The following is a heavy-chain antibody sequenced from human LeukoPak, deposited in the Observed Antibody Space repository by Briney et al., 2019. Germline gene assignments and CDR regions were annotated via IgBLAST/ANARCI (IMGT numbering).Heavy chain of an antibody. J-gene: IGHJ4*02. CDR3: VIWGDYDVLTGYYVPDY. D-gene: IGHD3-9*01. CDR2: ITGSGTNT. CDR1: GFTFSNYA. Sequence: GASLRLSCVASGFTFSNYAMSWARQAPGKRLEWVSAITGSGTNTYYADSVKGRFTISRDNSKNTVFLQTNSLRHEDTAIYYCVIWGDYDVLTGYYVPDYWGQGTLVTVSS. V-gene: IGHV3-23*01.